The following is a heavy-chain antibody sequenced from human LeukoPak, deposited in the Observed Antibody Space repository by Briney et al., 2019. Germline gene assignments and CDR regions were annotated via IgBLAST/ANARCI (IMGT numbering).Heavy chain of an antibody. J-gene: IGHJ4*02. V-gene: IGHV4-34*01. Sequence: SETLSLTCSVYSGSFSGYYWSWIRQPPGKGLEWIVEINHSVGTNYNPSLKSRVTMSLDTSKNQFSLKLSSVTAADTAVYYCARGHTRITMLRGSRSAYYFDYWGQGTLVTVSS. CDR1: SGSFSGYY. CDR3: ARGHTRITMLRGSRSAYYFDY. CDR2: INHSVGT. D-gene: IGHD3-10*01.